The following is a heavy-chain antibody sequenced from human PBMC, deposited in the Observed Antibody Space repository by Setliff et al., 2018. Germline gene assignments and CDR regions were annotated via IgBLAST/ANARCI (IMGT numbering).Heavy chain of an antibody. J-gene: IGHJ4*02. D-gene: IGHD6-6*01. V-gene: IGHV4-34*01. CDR2: ITHTGTTGST. CDR1: GGTFTYYY. CDR3: ARGRNVASRLLDS. Sequence: SETLSLTCAASGGTFTYYYWTWIRQSPAKGLEWIGEITHTGTTGSTKYNPSLKSRVTMSIDTSKNQFSLMVTSVTAADTAVYYCARGRNVASRLLDSWVQGTLVTVSS.